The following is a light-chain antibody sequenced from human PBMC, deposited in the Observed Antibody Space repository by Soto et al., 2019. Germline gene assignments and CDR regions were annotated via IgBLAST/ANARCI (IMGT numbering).Light chain of an antibody. J-gene: IGLJ1*01. CDR1: SPAVGGYNY. V-gene: IGLV2-11*01. Sequence: QSVLTQRRSVSGSPGQSVTISCTGTSPAVGGYNYVSWYQQHPGKAPKLMIYDVSKRPSGVPDRFSGSKSGNTASLTISGLQAEDEADYYCCSYAGSYTFYVFGTGTKVTVL. CDR2: DVS. CDR3: CSYAGSYTFYV.